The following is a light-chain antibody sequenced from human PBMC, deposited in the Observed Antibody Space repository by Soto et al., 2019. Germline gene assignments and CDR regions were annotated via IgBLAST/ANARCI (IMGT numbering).Light chain of an antibody. CDR1: ENINNY. CDR2: EAS. J-gene: IGKJ5*01. V-gene: IGKV3-11*01. CDR3: QRRSSWPIT. Sequence: EIVLTQSPATVTVSPGERVTLSCRASENINNYLAWYQQRPGQAPRLLIYEASSRATGVPARFIGSGSGTDFTLTISSLEPEDFAVYYCQRRSSWPITFGQGTRLEIK.